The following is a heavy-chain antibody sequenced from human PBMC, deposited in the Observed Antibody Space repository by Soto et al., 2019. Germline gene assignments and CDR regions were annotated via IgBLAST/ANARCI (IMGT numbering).Heavy chain of an antibody. V-gene: IGHV1-18*01. CDR2: ISPYNGKT. J-gene: IGHJ3*02. CDR3: ERDIYGRNCCDAFDI. Sequence: QAQLAQSGAEVKKPGASVNISCKASGYTFTNYGFIWVRQAPGHGLEWVGWISPYNGKTEYAQKFQGRVTMTRDKPTSTAYMELRSLRSVDTAEYYCERDIYGRNCCDAFDIWGQGTMVTVSS. CDR1: GYTFTNYG. D-gene: IGHD2-15*01.